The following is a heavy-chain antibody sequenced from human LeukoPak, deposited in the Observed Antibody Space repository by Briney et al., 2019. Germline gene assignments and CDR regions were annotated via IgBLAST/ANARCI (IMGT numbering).Heavy chain of an antibody. J-gene: IGHJ4*02. CDR2: INHSGST. CDR3: ARGKRYYDSSGYSR. CDR1: GGSFSGYY. Sequence: KPSETLSLTCAVYGGSFSGYYWSWIRQPPGKGLEWIGEINHSGSTNYNPSLKSRVTISVDTPKNQFSLKLSSVTAADTAVYYCARGKRYYDSSGYSRWGQGTLVTVSS. V-gene: IGHV4-34*01. D-gene: IGHD3-22*01.